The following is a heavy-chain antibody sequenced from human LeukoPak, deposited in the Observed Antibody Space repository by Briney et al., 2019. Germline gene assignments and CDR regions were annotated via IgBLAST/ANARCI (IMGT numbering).Heavy chain of an antibody. CDR2: IYSGGFT. D-gene: IGHD6-19*01. CDR3: AREGSSGWVFDY. Sequence: GGSLRLSCAASGVTVSSNYMSWVRQAPGKGLGWVSLIYSGGFTFYADSLKGRFTISRDNSKNTPYLQMNRLRAEDTAVYYCAREGSSGWVFDYWGQGTLVTVSS. CDR1: GVTVSSNY. V-gene: IGHV3-66*01. J-gene: IGHJ4*02.